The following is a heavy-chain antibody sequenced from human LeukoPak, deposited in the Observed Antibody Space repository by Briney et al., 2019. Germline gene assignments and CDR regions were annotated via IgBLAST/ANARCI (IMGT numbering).Heavy chain of an antibody. Sequence: SETLSLTCAVYGGSISSYYWSWIRQPPGKGLEWIGFIYYSGSTNYNPSVKSRVTISVDTSKNQFSLKLSSVTAADTAVYYCATFGRANGAFDIWGQGTMVTVSS. CDR2: IYYSGST. D-gene: IGHD3-10*01. J-gene: IGHJ3*02. CDR3: ATFGRANGAFDI. CDR1: GGSISSYY. V-gene: IGHV4-59*01.